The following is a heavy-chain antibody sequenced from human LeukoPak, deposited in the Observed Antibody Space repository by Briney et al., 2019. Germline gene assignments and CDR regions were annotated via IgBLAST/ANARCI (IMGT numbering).Heavy chain of an antibody. Sequence: GGSLRLSCAAPGFTFSSYSMNWVRQAPGKGLEWVSSISSSSSYIYYADSVKGRFTISRDNAKNSLYLQMNSLRAEDTAVYYCARGAARLTFDYWGQGTLVTVSS. CDR2: ISSSSSYI. J-gene: IGHJ4*02. CDR3: ARGAARLTFDY. CDR1: GFTFSSYS. D-gene: IGHD6-6*01. V-gene: IGHV3-21*01.